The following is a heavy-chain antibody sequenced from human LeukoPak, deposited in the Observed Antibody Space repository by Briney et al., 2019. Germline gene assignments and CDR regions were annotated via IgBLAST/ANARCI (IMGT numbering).Heavy chain of an antibody. CDR3: ASNTYSSSWYLGYSFDY. CDR2: IIPIFGTA. D-gene: IGHD6-13*01. J-gene: IGHJ4*02. V-gene: IGHV1-69*13. Sequence: ASVKVSCKASGGTFSSYAISWVRQAPGQGLEWMGGIIPIFGTANYAQKFQGRVTITADESTSTAYMELSSLRSEDTAVYYCASNTYSSSWYLGYSFDYWGQGTLVTVSS. CDR1: GGTFSSYA.